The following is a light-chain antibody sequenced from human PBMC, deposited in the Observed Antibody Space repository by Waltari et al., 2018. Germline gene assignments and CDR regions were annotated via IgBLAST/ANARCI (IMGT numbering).Light chain of an antibody. CDR3: AAWDDNLNARV. V-gene: IGLV1-44*01. J-gene: IGLJ3*02. CDR2: TND. CDR1: NSNIGSNT. Sequence: QSVLTQPPSSSGTPGQRVTISCSGSNSNIGSNTVNWYQQFPGTAPKLLIYTNDQRPAGVPDRFSGSKSGTSASLAISGLQADDEAHDYCAAWDDNLNARVFGGGTMLTVL.